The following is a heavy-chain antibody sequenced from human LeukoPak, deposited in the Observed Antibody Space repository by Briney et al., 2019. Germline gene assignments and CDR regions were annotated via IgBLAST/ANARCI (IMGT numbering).Heavy chain of an antibody. CDR3: ARPTVAGTSGFDP. J-gene: IGHJ5*02. Sequence: SETLSLTCTVSGGSISSYYWSWIRQPPGKGLGWIGYIYYSGSTNYNPSLKSRVTISVDTSKNQFSLKLSSVTAADTAVYYCARPTVAGTSGFDPWGQGTLVTVSS. D-gene: IGHD6-19*01. CDR2: IYYSGST. V-gene: IGHV4-59*01. CDR1: GGSISSYY.